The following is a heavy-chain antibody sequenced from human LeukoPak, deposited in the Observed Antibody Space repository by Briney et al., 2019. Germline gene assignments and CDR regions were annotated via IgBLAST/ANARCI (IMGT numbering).Heavy chain of an antibody. CDR1: GGSIRSSSYY. D-gene: IGHD1-26*01. Sequence: PSETLSLTCTVSGGSIRSSSYYWGWLRQPPGKGLEWIGNIYYSGSTYYNPSLKSRVTISVDTSKNQFSLQLSSVTATDTAVYYCARYSGSYSGYYFDHWGQGTLVTVSS. J-gene: IGHJ4*02. CDR2: IYYSGST. V-gene: IGHV4-39*01. CDR3: ARYSGSYSGYYFDH.